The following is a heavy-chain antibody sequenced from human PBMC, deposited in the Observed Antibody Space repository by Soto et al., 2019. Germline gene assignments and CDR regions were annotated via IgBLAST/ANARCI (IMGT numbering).Heavy chain of an antibody. CDR3: AGERTADYAYYGMAV. J-gene: IGHJ6*02. V-gene: IGHV1-46*01. CDR2: INPSGRRT. Sequence: ASVKVSCKASGYTFTSYYMHWVRQAPGQGLEWMGVINPSGRRTSYAQKFRGRVTMTRDTSTSTVYMELSSLRSEDTAVDYCAGERTADYAYYGMAVRGQGTRVPVSS. CDR1: GYTFTSYY. D-gene: IGHD6-19*01.